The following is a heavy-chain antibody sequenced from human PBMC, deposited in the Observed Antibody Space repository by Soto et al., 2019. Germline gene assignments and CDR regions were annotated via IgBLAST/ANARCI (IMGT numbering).Heavy chain of an antibody. Sequence: LSLTCAVSGDSIIGTHWWSWVRRPPGKGLEFIGETHHSRGTNYNPSLRSRVTMSLDKSKSQLSLILYSVTAADTGVYYCARYSAASGTYYFDYWGQG. J-gene: IGHJ4*01. CDR3: ARYSAASGTYYFDY. D-gene: IGHD6-13*01. CDR2: THHSRGT. CDR1: GDSIIGTHW. V-gene: IGHV4-4*02.